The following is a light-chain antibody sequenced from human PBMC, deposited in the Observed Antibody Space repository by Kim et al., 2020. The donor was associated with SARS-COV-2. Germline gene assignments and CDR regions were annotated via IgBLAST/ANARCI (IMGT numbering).Light chain of an antibody. CDR1: SPNIGSNY. CDR3: AAWDDSLSGRV. CDR2: SNN. J-gene: IGLJ3*02. Sequence: QGVTTACSGGSPNIGSNYVSWYQQLPGTAPKLLIYSNNQRPSGVPDRFSGSKSGTSASLAISALRSEDEADYYCAAWDDSLSGRVFGGGTKLTVL. V-gene: IGLV1-47*02.